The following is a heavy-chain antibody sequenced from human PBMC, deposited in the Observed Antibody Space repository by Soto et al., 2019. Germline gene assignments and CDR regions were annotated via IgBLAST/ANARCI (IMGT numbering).Heavy chain of an antibody. J-gene: IGHJ3*01. CDR1: GFTFDDHG. CDR3: ARDGGVVVAVDAFDV. D-gene: IGHD6-19*01. CDR2: ITWNGATT. Sequence: EVQLVESGGGVVRPGGSLRLSCAASGFTFDDHGMNWVRQAPGKGLEWVSGITWNGATTGYADSVKGRFTISSDNAKNSLYLQMNSRRVEATALYYCARDGGVVVAVDAFDVWGQGTMVTVSS. V-gene: IGHV3-20*04.